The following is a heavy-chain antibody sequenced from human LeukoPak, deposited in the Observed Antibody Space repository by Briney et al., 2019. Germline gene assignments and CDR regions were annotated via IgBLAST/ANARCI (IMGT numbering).Heavy chain of an antibody. Sequence: PSETLSLTCAVYGGSFSGYYWSWIRQPPGKGLEWIGEINHSGSTNYNPSLKSRVTISVDTSKNQFSLKLSSVTAADTAVYYYARGLPLHSGYYPRAGAFDIWGQGTMVTVSS. CDR2: INHSGST. CDR1: GGSFSGYY. J-gene: IGHJ3*02. CDR3: ARGLPLHSGYYPRAGAFDI. D-gene: IGHD3-22*01. V-gene: IGHV4-34*01.